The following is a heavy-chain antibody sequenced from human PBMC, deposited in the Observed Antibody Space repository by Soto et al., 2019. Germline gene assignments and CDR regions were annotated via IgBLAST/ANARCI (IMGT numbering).Heavy chain of an antibody. V-gene: IGHV4-34*01. CDR1: GGSFSGYY. J-gene: IGHJ4*02. D-gene: IGHD2-8*01. CDR3: ASQMVYAYFDY. Sequence: PSETLSLTCAVYGGSFSGYYWSWIRQPPGKGLEWIGEINHSGSTNYNPSLKSRVTISVDTSKNQFSLKLSSVTAADTAVYYCASQMVYAYFDYWGPGTLVTVSS. CDR2: INHSGST.